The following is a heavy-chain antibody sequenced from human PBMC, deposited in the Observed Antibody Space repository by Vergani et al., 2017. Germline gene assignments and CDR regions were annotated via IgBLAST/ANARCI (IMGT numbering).Heavy chain of an antibody. D-gene: IGHD4-11*01. J-gene: IGHJ6*03. Sequence: QVQLQQWGGGLLKPSETLSLTCVVNGGSFTSYHWTWIRQSPGEELEWVGDIDHTGRPDYNPSLKRRLTMSVDKSRNQFSLTLNSVTATDTAIYFCARVNTETNGHLYYYYYMDVWGQGTAVTVS. CDR3: ARVNTETNGHLYYYYYMDV. CDR2: IDHTGRP. V-gene: IGHV4-34*01. CDR1: GGSFTSYH.